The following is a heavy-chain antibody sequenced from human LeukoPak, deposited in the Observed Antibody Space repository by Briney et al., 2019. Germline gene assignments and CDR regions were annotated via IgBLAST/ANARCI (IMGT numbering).Heavy chain of an antibody. CDR2: INPKSGDT. J-gene: IGHJ2*01. CDR1: GYTSTSYY. V-gene: IGHV1-2*02. CDR3: TRALSTVATWLYL. D-gene: IGHD4-23*01. Sequence: GASVKVSCKSSGYTSTSYYMYWVRQAPGQGLEWMGWINPKSGDTRYAQKFQGRVTMTRDTSISTAYMELFSLRPDDTAVYYCTRALSTVATWLYLWGRGTPITVSS.